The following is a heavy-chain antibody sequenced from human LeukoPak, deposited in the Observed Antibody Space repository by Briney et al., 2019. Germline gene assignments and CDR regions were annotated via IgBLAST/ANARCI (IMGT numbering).Heavy chain of an antibody. V-gene: IGHV3-23*01. CDR2: ISAGDGTT. Sequence: PGGSLRLSCAASGFTFSHYAMSWVRQAPGKGLEWVSAISAGDGTTYYADSVKGRFTISRDNSRDTLYLQMNSLRAEDTAVYYCAKETIRYLDYWGQGTLVTVSS. CDR1: GFTFSHYA. J-gene: IGHJ4*02. CDR3: AKETIRYLDY. D-gene: IGHD3-3*01.